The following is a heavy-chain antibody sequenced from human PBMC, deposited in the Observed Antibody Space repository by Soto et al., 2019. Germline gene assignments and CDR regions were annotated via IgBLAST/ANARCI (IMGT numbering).Heavy chain of an antibody. V-gene: IGHV4-39*01. CDR1: GASISSGPYS. J-gene: IGHJ6*02. Sequence: TSETLSLTFSVSGASISSGPYSWGWLRQPPGKGLEWIGTFHYSGRTYYSPSLESRVTISVDTSKNQFSLKVSSVTAADTAVFYCARLAGYCSGTSCYGYYGMDVWGQGTTVTVSS. CDR2: FHYSGRT. CDR3: ARLAGYCSGTSCYGYYGMDV. D-gene: IGHD2-2*01.